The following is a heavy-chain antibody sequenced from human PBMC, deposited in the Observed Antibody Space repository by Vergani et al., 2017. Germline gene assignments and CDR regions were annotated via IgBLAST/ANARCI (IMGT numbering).Heavy chain of an antibody. D-gene: IGHD3-22*01. J-gene: IGHJ2*01. CDR3: AKVGTIGGTDSSGYYVYWYFDL. Sequence: EVQLVESGGGLVQPGRSLRLSCAASGFTFDDYAMHWVRQAPGKGLEWVSGISWNSGSIGYADSVKGRFTISRDNAKNSLYLQMNSLRAEDTALYYCAKVGTIGGTDSSGYYVYWYFDLWGRGTLVTVSS. CDR2: ISWNSGSI. V-gene: IGHV3-9*01. CDR1: GFTFDDYA.